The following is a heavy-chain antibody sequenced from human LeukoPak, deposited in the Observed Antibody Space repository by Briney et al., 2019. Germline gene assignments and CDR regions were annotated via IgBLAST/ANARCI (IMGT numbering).Heavy chain of an antibody. CDR1: GGSISSYY. J-gene: IGHJ4*02. CDR2: IYYSGST. CDR3: ARALGGGWYDY. Sequence: PSETLSLTCTVSGGSISSYYWSWIRQPPGKGLVWIGYIYYSGSTNYSPSLKSRVTISVDTSKNQFSLKLSSVTAADTAVYYCARALGGGWYDYWGQGTLVTVSS. V-gene: IGHV4-59*01. D-gene: IGHD6-19*01.